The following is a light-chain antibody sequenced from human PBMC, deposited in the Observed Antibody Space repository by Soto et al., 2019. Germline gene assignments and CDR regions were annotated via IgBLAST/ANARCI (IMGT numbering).Light chain of an antibody. CDR1: QTINSGY. Sequence: EIVLTQSPGTLSLSPGKRATVSCRASQTINSGYLAWYQQRPGQAPRLLIYGASNRAAGIPDRFSGSGSGTDFTLTISRLEPEDFAMYYCQQYGSSVYTFGQGTNLEIK. CDR3: QQYGSSVYT. V-gene: IGKV3-20*01. CDR2: GAS. J-gene: IGKJ2*01.